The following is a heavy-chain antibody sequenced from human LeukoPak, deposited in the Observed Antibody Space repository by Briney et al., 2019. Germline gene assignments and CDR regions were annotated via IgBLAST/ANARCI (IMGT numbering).Heavy chain of an antibody. J-gene: IGHJ5*02. CDR1: GGSFSRYS. Sequence: SETLSLTCAVYGGSFSRYSWSWIRQSPGKGLEWIGEISHSGSINYDPSLSSRVTMSRDTSNNQFSLRLSFVTAADTAVYYCARGIQLWALWFDPWGQGTLVTVSS. V-gene: IGHV4-34*01. CDR3: ARGIQLWALWFDP. D-gene: IGHD5-18*01. CDR2: ISHSGSI.